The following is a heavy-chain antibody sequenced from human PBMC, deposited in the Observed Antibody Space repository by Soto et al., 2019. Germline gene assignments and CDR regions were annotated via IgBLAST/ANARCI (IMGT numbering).Heavy chain of an antibody. CDR2: INAYNGNT. D-gene: IGHD3-16*01. V-gene: IGHV1-18*01. J-gene: IGHJ6*02. CDR3: AMVDVYVTPSPQDV. Sequence: ASVKVSCKASGYRFTSYGIGWVRQAPGQGLEWMGWINAYNGNTNYAQNLQGRVTLTTDTSTSTAYMELRSLRSNDTAVYYCAMVDVYVTPSPQDVWGQATTVTGSS. CDR1: GYRFTSYG.